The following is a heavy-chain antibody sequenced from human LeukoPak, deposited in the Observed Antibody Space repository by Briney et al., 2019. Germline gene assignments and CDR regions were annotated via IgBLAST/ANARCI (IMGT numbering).Heavy chain of an antibody. CDR2: INHSGST. CDR3: ARGLWFGDENPPYFDY. V-gene: IGHV4-34*01. Sequence: SETLSLTCAVYGGSFSGYYWSWIRQPPGKGLEWIGEINHSGSTNYNPSLRSRVTISVDTSKNQFSLKLSSVTAADTAVYYCARGLWFGDENPPYFDYWGQGTLVTVSS. J-gene: IGHJ4*02. D-gene: IGHD3-10*01. CDR1: GGSFSGYY.